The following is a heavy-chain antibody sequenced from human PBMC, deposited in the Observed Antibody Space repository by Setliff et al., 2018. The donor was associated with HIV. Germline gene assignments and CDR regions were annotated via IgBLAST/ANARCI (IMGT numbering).Heavy chain of an antibody. Sequence: GVSVKVSCKASTYTFSSYVINWVRQAPGQGLEWMGRISVYNGNTIYAQKLQGRVIMTTDTSTSTAYMELRSLRSDDTAMYYCATQRDIVMVPGQGGFDIWAQGTMVTVSS. CDR1: TYTFSSYV. V-gene: IGHV1-18*01. D-gene: IGHD2-2*01. J-gene: IGHJ3*02. CDR3: ATQRDIVMVPGQGGFDI. CDR2: ISVYNGNT.